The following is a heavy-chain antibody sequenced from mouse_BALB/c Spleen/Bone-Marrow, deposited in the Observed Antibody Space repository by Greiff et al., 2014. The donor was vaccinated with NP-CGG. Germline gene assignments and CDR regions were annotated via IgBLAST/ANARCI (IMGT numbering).Heavy chain of an antibody. CDR3: ARITTATGATDY. Sequence: VQLVESGPGLVAPSQSLSITCTVSGFSLTNYGVHWVRQPPGKGLEWLGAIWADGSTNYNSALMSRLSISKDNSKSQVFFKMNSLQTDDTAMYYCARITTATGATDYWGQGTSVTVSS. CDR1: GFSLTNYG. J-gene: IGHJ4*01. V-gene: IGHV2-9*02. CDR2: IWADGST. D-gene: IGHD1-2*01.